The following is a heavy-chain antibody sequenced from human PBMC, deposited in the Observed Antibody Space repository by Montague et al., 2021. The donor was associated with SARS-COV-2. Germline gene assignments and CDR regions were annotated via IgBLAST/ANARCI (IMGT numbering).Heavy chain of an antibody. V-gene: IGHV3-23*01. CDR3: ATNKTECGGTCYCLEY. CDR2: ISDTGVSS. CDR1: GFMFSASA. Sequence: SLRLSCATSGFMFSASAMTWVRQVPGKGLEWVSAISDTGVSSSYAESVKGRFTISRDNSKNTVHLQMNSFRAEDTAIYYCATNKTECGGTCYCLEYWGLGTQVTVSS. D-gene: IGHD2-21*01. J-gene: IGHJ4*02.